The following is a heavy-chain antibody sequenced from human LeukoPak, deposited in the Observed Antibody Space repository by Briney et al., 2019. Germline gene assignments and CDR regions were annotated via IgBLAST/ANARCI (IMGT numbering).Heavy chain of an antibody. V-gene: IGHV1-58*01. CDR1: GFTFTSSA. J-gene: IGHJ4*02. CDR3: AAAPVDTAMGGFDY. Sequence: SVNVSFKASGFTFTSSAVQWVRQARGQRLEWIGWIVVGSGNTNYAPKFQERVTITRDMSTSTAYMELSSLRSEDTAVYYCAAAPVDTAMGGFDYWGQGTLVTVYS. D-gene: IGHD5-18*01. CDR2: IVVGSGNT.